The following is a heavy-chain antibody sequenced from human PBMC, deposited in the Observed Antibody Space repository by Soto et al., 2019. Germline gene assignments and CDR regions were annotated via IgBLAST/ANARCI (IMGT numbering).Heavy chain of an antibody. CDR3: ARDPINYDSSGYFDY. CDR1: GFTFTTAW. V-gene: IGHV3-33*08. J-gene: IGHJ4*02. CDR2: IWYDGSNK. Sequence: GGSLRLSCAASGFTFTTAWINWVRQAPGKGLEWVAVIWYDGSNKYYADSVKGRFTISRDNSKNTLYLQMNSLRAEDTAVYYCARDPINYDSSGYFDYWGQGTLVTVSS. D-gene: IGHD3-22*01.